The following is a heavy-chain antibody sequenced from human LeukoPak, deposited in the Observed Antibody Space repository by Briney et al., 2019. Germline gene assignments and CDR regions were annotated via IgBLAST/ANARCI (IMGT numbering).Heavy chain of an antibody. V-gene: IGHV3-74*01. CDR1: RFTFSTYW. Sequence: GGSLRLSCAASRFTFSTYWMHWVRQAPGKGLVWVSRINSDGSSTDYADSVKGRFTISRDNAKNSLYLQMNSLRAEDTAVYYCARASTGTTFGWFDPWGQGTLVTVSS. CDR2: INSDGSST. J-gene: IGHJ5*02. D-gene: IGHD1-1*01. CDR3: ARASTGTTFGWFDP.